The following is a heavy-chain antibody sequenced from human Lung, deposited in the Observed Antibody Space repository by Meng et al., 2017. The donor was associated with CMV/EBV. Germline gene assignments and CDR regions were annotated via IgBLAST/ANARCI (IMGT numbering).Heavy chain of an antibody. D-gene: IGHD3-10*01. V-gene: IGHV4-34*01. CDR1: GGSFSGYF. J-gene: IGHJ2*01. CDR3: ARRIYYGSAPDWSFAL. CDR2: INHGGTT. Sequence: SXTLSLXCAVYGGSFSGYFWSWIRQPPEKGLEWVGEINHGGTTTYKPSPKNRVTISLDTSKNQFSLRLNSVTAADTAVYYCARRIYYGSAPDWSFALWGRGTLVTVSS.